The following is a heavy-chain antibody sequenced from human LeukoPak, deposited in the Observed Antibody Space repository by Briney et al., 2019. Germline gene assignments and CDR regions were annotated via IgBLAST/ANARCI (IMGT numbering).Heavy chain of an antibody. CDR3: ARGRVPAARRGVNWFDP. V-gene: IGHV4-34*01. CDR2: INHSGST. CDR1: GGSFSGYY. Sequence: SETLSLTCAVYGGSFSGYYWSWIRQPPGKGLEWIGEINHSGSTNYNPSLKSRVTILVDTSKNQFSLKLSSVTAADTAVYYCARGRVPAARRGVNWFDPWGQGTLVTVSS. J-gene: IGHJ5*02. D-gene: IGHD2-2*01.